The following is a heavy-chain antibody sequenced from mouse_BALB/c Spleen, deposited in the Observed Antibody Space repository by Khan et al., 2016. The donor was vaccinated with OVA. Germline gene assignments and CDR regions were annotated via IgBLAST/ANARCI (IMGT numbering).Heavy chain of an antibody. V-gene: IGHV1-7*01. CDR2: INPSTGYT. CDR1: GYTFINYW. J-gene: IGHJ2*01. D-gene: IGHD1-1*01. Sequence: HVQLQQSGAQLAKPGASVKMSCKASGYTFINYWILWVKQRPGQGLEWIGYINPSTGYTEYNHNFKDKATLTADKSSITAYMQLSSLKSEDPAADYCARRGLRWEVNNWGQGTTLTVSS. CDR3: ARRGLRWEVNN.